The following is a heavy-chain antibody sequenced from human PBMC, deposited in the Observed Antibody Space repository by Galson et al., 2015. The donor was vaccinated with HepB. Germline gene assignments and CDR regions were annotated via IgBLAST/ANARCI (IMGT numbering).Heavy chain of an antibody. Sequence: SLRLSCAASGFTFSNAWMSWVRQAPGKGLEWVGRIKSKTDGGTTDYAAPVKGRFTISRDDSKNTLYLQMNSLKTEDTAVYYCTTFVSGSYPPDSLGNAFDIWGQGTMVTVSS. CDR1: GFTFSNAW. J-gene: IGHJ3*02. CDR2: IKSKTDGGTT. V-gene: IGHV3-15*01. D-gene: IGHD1-26*01. CDR3: TTFVSGSYPPDSLGNAFDI.